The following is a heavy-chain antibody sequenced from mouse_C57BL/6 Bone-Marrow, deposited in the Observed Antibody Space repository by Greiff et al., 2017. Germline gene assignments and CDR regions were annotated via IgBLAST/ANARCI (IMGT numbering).Heavy chain of an antibody. Sequence: EVQLVESGGGLVQPGGSLKLSCAASGFTFSDYYMYWVRQTPEKRLEWVAYISNGGGSTYYPDTVKGRFTISRDNAKNTLYLQMSRLKSEDTAMYYCARQIYYGSSSYYYAMDYWGQGTSVTVSS. CDR3: ARQIYYGSSSYYYAMDY. J-gene: IGHJ4*01. D-gene: IGHD1-1*01. CDR2: ISNGGGST. CDR1: GFTFSDYY. V-gene: IGHV5-12*01.